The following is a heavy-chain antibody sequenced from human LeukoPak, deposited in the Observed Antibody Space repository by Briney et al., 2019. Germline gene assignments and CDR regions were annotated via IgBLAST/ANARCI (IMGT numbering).Heavy chain of an antibody. D-gene: IGHD3-22*01. CDR3: ARDPDGSGYSGFDS. V-gene: IGHV4-39*07. CDR2: IYYSGST. CDR1: GGSISSSSYY. J-gene: IGHJ4*02. Sequence: SETLSLTFTVSGGSISSSSYYWGWIRQPPGKGLEWIGSIYYSGSTYYNPSLKSRVTISVDTSKNQFSLKLSSVTAADTAVYYCARDPDGSGYSGFDSWGQGTLVTVSS.